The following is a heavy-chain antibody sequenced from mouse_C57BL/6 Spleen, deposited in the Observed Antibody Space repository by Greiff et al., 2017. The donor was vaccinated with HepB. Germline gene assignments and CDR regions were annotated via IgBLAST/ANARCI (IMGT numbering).Heavy chain of an antibody. V-gene: IGHV1-18*01. CDR3: ARADGYPAWFAY. D-gene: IGHD2-3*01. Sequence: VQLQQSGPELVKPGASVKIPCKASGYTFTDYNMDWVKQSHGKSLEWIGDINPNNGGTIYNQKFKGKATLTVDNSSSTAYMELRSLTAEDTAVYYSARADGYPAWFAYWGQGTLVTVSA. J-gene: IGHJ3*01. CDR1: GYTFTDYN. CDR2: INPNNGGT.